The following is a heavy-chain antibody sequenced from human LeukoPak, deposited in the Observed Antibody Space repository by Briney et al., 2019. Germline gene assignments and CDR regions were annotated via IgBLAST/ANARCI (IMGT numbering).Heavy chain of an antibody. CDR3: AKLGHCSSVSCYMNWFDP. D-gene: IGHD2-2*01. Sequence: PGGSLRLSCAASGFTFSNYAMSWVRQAPGKGLEWVSDICDSGDRTYFADSVKGRFTISRDNSKSTLYLQMNSLRAEDTAMYYCAKLGHCSSVSCYMNWFDPWGQGTLVTVSS. J-gene: IGHJ5*02. V-gene: IGHV3-23*01. CDR2: ICDSGDRT. CDR1: GFTFSNYA.